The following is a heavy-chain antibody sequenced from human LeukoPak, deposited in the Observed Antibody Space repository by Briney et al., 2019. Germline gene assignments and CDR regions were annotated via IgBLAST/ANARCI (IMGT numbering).Heavy chain of an antibody. V-gene: IGHV3-23*01. CDR2: ISGSGGST. J-gene: IGHJ4*02. Sequence: GGSLRLSCAASGFTFTCSAMSWVRQAPGKGLEWVSGISGSGGSTYYADSVKGRFTISRDNSKNTLYLQMNSLRAVDTAVYYCAKISAYADYVDYWGQGTLVTVSS. CDR1: GFTFTCSA. CDR3: AKISAYADYVDY. D-gene: IGHD2-21*01.